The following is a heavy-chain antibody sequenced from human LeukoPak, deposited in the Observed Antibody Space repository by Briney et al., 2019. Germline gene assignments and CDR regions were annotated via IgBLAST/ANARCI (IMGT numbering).Heavy chain of an antibody. D-gene: IGHD3-22*01. V-gene: IGHV4-34*01. CDR2: IHHGGST. Sequence: SETLSLTCAAYGGSFNGYFWSWIRQPPGKGLEWIGEIHHGGSTNQNPSLKTRVTISIDTSKNQFSLNLSSVTAADTAVYYRARGLAGGYNFDYWGQGTLVTVSS. CDR3: ARGLAGGYNFDY. J-gene: IGHJ4*02. CDR1: GGSFNGYF.